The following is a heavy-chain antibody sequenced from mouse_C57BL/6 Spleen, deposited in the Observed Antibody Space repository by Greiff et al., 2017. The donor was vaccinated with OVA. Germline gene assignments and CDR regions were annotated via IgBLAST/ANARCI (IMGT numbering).Heavy chain of an antibody. D-gene: IGHD2-5*01. CDR2: ISYDGSN. CDR1: GYSITSGYY. J-gene: IGHJ3*01. V-gene: IGHV3-6*01. CDR3: AREGHSNSAWFAY. Sequence: EVKLQESGPGLVKPSQSLSLTCSVTGYSITSGYYWNWIRQFPGNKLEWMGYISYDGSNNYNPSLKNRISITRDTSKNQFFLKLNSVTTEDTATYYCAREGHSNSAWFAYWGQGTLVTVSA.